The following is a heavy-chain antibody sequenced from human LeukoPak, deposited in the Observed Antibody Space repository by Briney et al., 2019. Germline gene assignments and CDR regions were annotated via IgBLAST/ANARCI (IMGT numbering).Heavy chain of an antibody. Sequence: PGGSLRLSCAVSGFTFDDYAMHWVRQAPGKGLEWVSGISWNSGSIGYADSVKGRFTISRDNAKNSLYLQMNSLRAEDMALYYCAKASGYYALGDAFDIWGQGTMVTVSS. J-gene: IGHJ3*02. CDR3: AKASGYYALGDAFDI. V-gene: IGHV3-9*03. CDR1: GFTFDDYA. D-gene: IGHD3-22*01. CDR2: ISWNSGSI.